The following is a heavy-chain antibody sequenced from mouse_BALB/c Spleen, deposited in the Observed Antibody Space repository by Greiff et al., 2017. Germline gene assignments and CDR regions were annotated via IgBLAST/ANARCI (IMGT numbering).Heavy chain of an antibody. D-gene: IGHD2-1*01. CDR2: ISYSGST. CDR1: GYSITSDYA. J-gene: IGHJ2*01. Sequence: VQLKESGPGLVKPSQSLSLTCTVTGYSITSDYAWNWIRQFPGNKLEWMGYISYSGSTSYNPSLKSRISITRDTSKNQFFLQLNSVTTEDTATYYCARSIGNYGDYFDYWGQGTTLTVSS. CDR3: ARSIGNYGDYFDY. V-gene: IGHV3-2*02.